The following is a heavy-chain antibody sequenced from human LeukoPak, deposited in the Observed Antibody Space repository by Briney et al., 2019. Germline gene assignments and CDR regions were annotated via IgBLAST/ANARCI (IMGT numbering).Heavy chain of an antibody. CDR1: GYTFNSYG. CDR3: ARGPNYDILTGYYY. V-gene: IGHV1-18*01. D-gene: IGHD3-9*01. Sequence: GASVKVSCKASGYTFNSYGISWVRQAPGQGLEWMGWINPYNGNTNYAQKLQGRVTMTTDASTSTAYMELRSLRSDDTAIYYCARGPNYDILTGYYYWGQRTLVTVSS. CDR2: INPYNGNT. J-gene: IGHJ4*02.